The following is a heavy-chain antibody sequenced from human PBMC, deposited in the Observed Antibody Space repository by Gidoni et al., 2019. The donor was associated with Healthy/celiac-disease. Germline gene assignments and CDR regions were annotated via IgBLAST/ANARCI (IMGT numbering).Heavy chain of an antibody. Sequence: EVQLVESGGGLVQPGGSLRLSCAASGFTVSSNYRSWVRQAPGKGLGWGSVIYSGGSTYYADSVKGRFTISRDNSKNTLYLQMNSLRAEDTAVYYCARDMGGGGDGYNPPDYWGQGTLVTVSS. J-gene: IGHJ4*02. CDR2: IYSGGST. D-gene: IGHD3-16*01. V-gene: IGHV3-66*01. CDR1: GFTVSSNY. CDR3: ARDMGGGGDGYNPPDY.